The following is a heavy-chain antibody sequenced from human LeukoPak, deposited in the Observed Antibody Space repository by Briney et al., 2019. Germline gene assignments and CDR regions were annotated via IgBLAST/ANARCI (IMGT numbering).Heavy chain of an antibody. CDR3: ATHRDSGYDGMDAFDI. J-gene: IGHJ3*02. V-gene: IGHV3-11*01. Sequence: PGGSQRLSCAASGFTFSDYYMSWIRQAPGKGLEWVSYISSSGSTIYYADSVKGRFTISRDNAKNSLYLQMNSLRAEDTAVYYCATHRDSGYDGMDAFDIWGQGTMVTVSS. CDR1: GFTFSDYY. CDR2: ISSSGSTI. D-gene: IGHD5-12*01.